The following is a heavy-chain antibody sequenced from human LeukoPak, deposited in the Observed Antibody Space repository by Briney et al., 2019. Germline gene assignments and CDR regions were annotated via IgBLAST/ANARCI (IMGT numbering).Heavy chain of an antibody. CDR3: ASEALAYYYDSSGYAYDY. Sequence: GSLRLSCAASGFTFSSYWMSWVRQAPGKGLEWVANIKQDGSEKYYVDSVKGRFTISRDNAKNSLYLQMNSLRAEDTAVYYCASEALAYYYDSSGYAYDYWGQGTLVTVSS. D-gene: IGHD3-22*01. CDR1: GFTFSSYW. CDR2: IKQDGSEK. V-gene: IGHV3-7*01. J-gene: IGHJ4*02.